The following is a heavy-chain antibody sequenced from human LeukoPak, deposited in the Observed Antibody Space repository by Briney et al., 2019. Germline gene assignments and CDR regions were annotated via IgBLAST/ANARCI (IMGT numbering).Heavy chain of an antibody. CDR3: ARGSTGDKSNN. Sequence: KSSETLSLTCTVAGGSISSGGYYWSWIRQLLGKGLEWFGYIYYSGATSYNPSLKSRLTISLDTSENQFSLKLSSVTAADTAVYYCARGSTGDKSNNWGQGTLVTVSS. V-gene: IGHV4-31*03. CDR1: GGSISSGGYY. D-gene: IGHD7-27*01. CDR2: IYYSGAT. J-gene: IGHJ4*02.